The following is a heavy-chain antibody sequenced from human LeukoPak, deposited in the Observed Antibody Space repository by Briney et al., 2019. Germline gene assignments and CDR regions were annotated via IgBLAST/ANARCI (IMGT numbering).Heavy chain of an antibody. CDR3: ARDLYCSGGSCYAPPV. CDR1: GFTFSSYE. J-gene: IGHJ3*01. D-gene: IGHD2-15*01. Sequence: PGGSLRLSCGASGFTFSSYEMNWVRQAPGKGLEWVSYISSSGSTIYYADSVKGRFTISRDNAKNSLYLQMNSLRAEDTAVYYCARDLYCSGGSCYAPPVWGQGTMVTVSS. V-gene: IGHV3-48*03. CDR2: ISSSGSTI.